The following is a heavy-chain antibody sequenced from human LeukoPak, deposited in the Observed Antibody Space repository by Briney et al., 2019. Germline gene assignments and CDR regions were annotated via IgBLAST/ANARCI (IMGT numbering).Heavy chain of an antibody. D-gene: IGHD3-22*01. CDR2: IYYSGST. Sequence: GSLRLSCAASGFTFSSYSMNWIRQPPGKGLEWIGYIYYSGSTNYNPSLKSRVTISVDTSKNQFSLKLSSVTAADTAVYYCARQHSSVDYWGQGTLVTVSS. CDR1: GFTFSSYS. V-gene: IGHV4-59*01. J-gene: IGHJ4*02. CDR3: ARQHSSVDY.